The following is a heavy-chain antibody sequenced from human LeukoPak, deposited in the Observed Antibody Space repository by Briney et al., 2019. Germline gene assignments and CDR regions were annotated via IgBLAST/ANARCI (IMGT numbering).Heavy chain of an antibody. CDR1: GGSISSGSYY. CDR2: IYTSGST. Sequence: SETLSLTCTVSGGSISSGSYYWSWIRQPAGKGLEWIGRIYTSGSTNYNPSLKSRVTIPVDTSKNQFSLKLSSVTAADTAVYYCARNDYDSSGYYSDYWGQGTPVTVSS. J-gene: IGHJ4*02. V-gene: IGHV4-61*02. D-gene: IGHD3-22*01. CDR3: ARNDYDSSGYYSDY.